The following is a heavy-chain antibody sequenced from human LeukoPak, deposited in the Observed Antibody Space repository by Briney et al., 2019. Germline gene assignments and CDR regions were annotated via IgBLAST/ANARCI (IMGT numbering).Heavy chain of an antibody. D-gene: IGHD4-23*01. Sequence: ASVKVSCKASGYTFTSYGISWVRQAPGQGLEWMGWISAYNGNTNYAQKLQGRVTMTTDTSTSTAYMELRSLRSDDTAVYYCARSWGGGNFDWYYYYYYMDVWGKGTTVTISS. CDR3: ARSWGGGNFDWYYYYYYMDV. J-gene: IGHJ6*03. CDR1: GYTFTSYG. CDR2: ISAYNGNT. V-gene: IGHV1-18*01.